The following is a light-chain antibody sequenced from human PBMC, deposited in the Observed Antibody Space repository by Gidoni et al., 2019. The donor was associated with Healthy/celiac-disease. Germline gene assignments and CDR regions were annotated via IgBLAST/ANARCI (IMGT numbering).Light chain of an antibody. CDR1: SSNSGSNY. CDR2: RNN. V-gene: IGLV1-47*01. Sequence: QSVLTQPPSASGPPGQRVTISCSGSSSNSGSNYVYCYQQPPGTAPKLLIYRNNQRPSGVPDRFSGSKSGTAASLAISGRRSEDEADYYCAAWDDSLSGWVFGGGTKLTVL. J-gene: IGLJ3*02. CDR3: AAWDDSLSGWV.